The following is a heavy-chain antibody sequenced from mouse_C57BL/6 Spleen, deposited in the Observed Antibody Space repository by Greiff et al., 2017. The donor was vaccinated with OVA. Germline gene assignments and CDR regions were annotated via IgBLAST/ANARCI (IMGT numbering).Heavy chain of an antibody. V-gene: IGHV1-59*01. Sequence: QVQLKQPGAELVRPGTSVKLSCKASGYTFTSYWMHWVKQRPGQGLEWIGVIDPSDSYTNYNQKFKGKATLTVDTSSSTAYMQLSSLTSEDSAVYYCAREENGNLYFDVWGTGTTVTVSS. CDR2: IDPSDSYT. CDR3: AREENGNLYFDV. D-gene: IGHD2-1*01. J-gene: IGHJ1*03. CDR1: GYTFTSYW.